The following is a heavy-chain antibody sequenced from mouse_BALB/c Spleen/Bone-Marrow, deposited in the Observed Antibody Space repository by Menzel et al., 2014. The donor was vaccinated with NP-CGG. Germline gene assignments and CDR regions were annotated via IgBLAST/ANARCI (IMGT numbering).Heavy chain of an antibody. J-gene: IGHJ3*01. CDR3: ARDGATATLAY. CDR1: GFSLTNYC. D-gene: IGHD1-2*01. V-gene: IGHV2-9*02. Sequence: VKLMESGPGPVAPSQSLSITCTVSGFSLTNYCVHWVRQPPGKGLEWLGAIWAGGSTNYKSALMSRLSISKDNSKSQVFLKMNSLQTDDTAMYYCARDGATATLAYWGQGTLVTVSA. CDR2: IWAGGST.